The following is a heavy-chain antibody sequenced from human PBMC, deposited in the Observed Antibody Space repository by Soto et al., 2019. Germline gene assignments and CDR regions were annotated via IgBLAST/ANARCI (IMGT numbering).Heavy chain of an antibody. CDR1: GFTFSDYY. CDR2: ISSSSSYT. D-gene: IGHD4-4*01. CDR3: ARVIQNPYN. J-gene: IGHJ4*02. Sequence: GGSLRLSCAASGFTFSDYYMSWIRQAPGKGLEWVSYISSSSSYTNYADSVKGRFTTSRDNAKNSLYLQMNSLRAEDTAVYYCARVIQNPYNWGQGTLVTVSS. V-gene: IGHV3-11*06.